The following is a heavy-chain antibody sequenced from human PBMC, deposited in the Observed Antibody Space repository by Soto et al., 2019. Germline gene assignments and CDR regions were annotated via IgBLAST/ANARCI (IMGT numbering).Heavy chain of an antibody. Sequence: SETLSLTCAVYGGSFSGYYWSWIRQPPGKGLEWIGEINHSGSTNYNPSLKSRVTISVDTSKNQFSLKLSSVTAADTAVYYCASLPVLLAARKWFAPWGPGTLGTVSP. V-gene: IGHV4-34*01. CDR3: ASLPVLLAARKWFAP. CDR2: INHSGST. J-gene: IGHJ5*02. CDR1: GGSFSGYY. D-gene: IGHD3-10*01.